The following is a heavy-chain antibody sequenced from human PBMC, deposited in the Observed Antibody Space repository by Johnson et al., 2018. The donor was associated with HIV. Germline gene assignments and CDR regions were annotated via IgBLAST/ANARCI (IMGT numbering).Heavy chain of an antibody. CDR3: ARDATPWGGDYVGYAFDL. CDR2: ISSRGSST. J-gene: IGHJ3*01. Sequence: QVQLVESGGGSVKPGGSLRLSCASSGFAFSGHNMGWIRQAPGKGLEFVSYISSRGSSTYYIDSVKGRFTISRDNAKNSLYLQMNNLRVEDTAVYYCARDATPWGGDYVGYAFDLWGQGTVVTVSP. D-gene: IGHD4-17*01. V-gene: IGHV3-11*04. CDR1: GFAFSGHN.